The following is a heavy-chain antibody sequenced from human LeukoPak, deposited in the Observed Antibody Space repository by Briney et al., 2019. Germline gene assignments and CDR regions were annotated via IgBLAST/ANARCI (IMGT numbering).Heavy chain of an antibody. Sequence: SETLSLTCTVSGGSISSHYWSWIRQPPGKGLEWIGEINHSGSTNYNPSLKSRVTISVDTSKNQFSLTLSSVTAADTAVYYCARWDTAMVTLDYWGQGTLVTVSS. J-gene: IGHJ4*02. D-gene: IGHD5-18*01. CDR1: GGSISSHY. CDR3: ARWDTAMVTLDY. V-gene: IGHV4-34*01. CDR2: INHSGST.